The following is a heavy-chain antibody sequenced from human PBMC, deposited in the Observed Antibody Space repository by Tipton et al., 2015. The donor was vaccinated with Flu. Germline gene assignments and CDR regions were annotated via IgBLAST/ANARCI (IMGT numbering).Heavy chain of an antibody. Sequence: TLSLTCTVSGGSISRYYWRWIRQPPGKGPEWIGYIYFTGSTKYNPSLKSRVTTSVDTSKNQFSLKLRSVTAADTAVYYCARGQAYYYDNSGYYPWYFDLWGRGTLVTVSS. V-gene: IGHV4-59*01. CDR1: GGSISRYY. CDR2: IYFTGST. J-gene: IGHJ2*01. D-gene: IGHD3-22*01. CDR3: ARGQAYYYDNSGYYPWYFDL.